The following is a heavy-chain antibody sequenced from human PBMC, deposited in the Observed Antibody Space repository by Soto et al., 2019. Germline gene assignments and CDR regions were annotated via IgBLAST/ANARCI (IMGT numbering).Heavy chain of an antibody. CDR2: INPNSGGT. CDR1: GYTFTGYY. Sequence: ASVKVSCKASGYTFTGYYMHWVRQAPGQGLEWMGWINPNSGGTNYAQKFQGWVTMTRDTSISTAYMELSRLRSDDTAVYYCARAGYNWNDVGGSHGWFDPWGQGTLVTVSS. V-gene: IGHV1-2*04. CDR3: ARAGYNWNDVGGSHGWFDP. J-gene: IGHJ5*02. D-gene: IGHD1-1*01.